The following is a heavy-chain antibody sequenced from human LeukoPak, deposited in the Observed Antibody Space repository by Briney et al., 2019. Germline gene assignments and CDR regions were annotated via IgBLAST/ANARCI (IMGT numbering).Heavy chain of an antibody. V-gene: IGHV4-59*01. J-gene: IGHJ4*02. Sequence: SETLSLTYTVSGGSISTYYWSWIRQAPGKGLEWIGYINYSGSTDYNPSLKSRVTISVDTSKNQLSLKMRSVTAADTAVYYCAREYSSFEYWGQGTLVTVSP. D-gene: IGHD6-13*01. CDR1: GGSISTYY. CDR2: INYSGST. CDR3: AREYSSFEY.